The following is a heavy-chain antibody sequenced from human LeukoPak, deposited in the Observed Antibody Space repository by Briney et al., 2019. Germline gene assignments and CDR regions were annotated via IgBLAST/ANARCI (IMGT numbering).Heavy chain of an antibody. CDR1: GGPISRYY. Sequence: SETLSLTCTVSGGPISRYYWSWIRQPPGKGLEWIGYIYYSGSTNYNPSLKSRVTMSVDTSKNQFSLKLSSVTAADTAVYYCARDNGSGYYYDYWGQGTLVTVSS. CDR3: ARDNGSGYYYDY. J-gene: IGHJ4*02. CDR2: IYYSGST. D-gene: IGHD3-22*01. V-gene: IGHV4-59*01.